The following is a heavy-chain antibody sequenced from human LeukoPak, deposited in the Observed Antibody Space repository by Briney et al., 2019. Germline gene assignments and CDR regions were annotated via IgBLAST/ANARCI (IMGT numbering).Heavy chain of an antibody. J-gene: IGHJ6*03. D-gene: IGHD3-10*01. CDR1: GFTFSSYW. V-gene: IGHV3-23*01. Sequence: GGSLRLSCAASGFTFSSYWMHWVRQAPGKGLEWVSAISGSGGSTYYADSVKGRFTISRDNSKNTLYLQMNSLRAEDTAVYYCASNYGSGSYYTAYYYYMDVWGKGTTVTISS. CDR2: ISGSGGST. CDR3: ASNYGSGSYYTAYYYYMDV.